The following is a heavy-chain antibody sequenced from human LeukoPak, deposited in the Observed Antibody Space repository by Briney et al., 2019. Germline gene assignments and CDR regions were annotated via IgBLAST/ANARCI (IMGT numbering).Heavy chain of an antibody. CDR3: LISASDHYYFDY. V-gene: IGHV1-8*02. J-gene: IGHJ4*02. CDR1: GGTFSSYA. CDR2: MNPNSGNT. D-gene: IGHD6-13*01. Sequence: PAASVKVSCKASGGTFSSYAISWVRQAAGQGLEWMGWMNPNSGNTGYAEKFQGRVTMTRSTSIRTAYMELSSLGSEDTAVYYCLISASDHYYFDYWGQGTLVTVSP.